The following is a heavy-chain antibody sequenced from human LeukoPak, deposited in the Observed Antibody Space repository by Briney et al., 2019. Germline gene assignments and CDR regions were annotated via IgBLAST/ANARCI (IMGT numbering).Heavy chain of an antibody. Sequence: SGGSLRLSCAASGFTFSSHGIHWVRQAPGKGLEWVALIWYDGSNKYYADSVKGRFTISRDNSKSTLYLQMNSLRAEDTAVYYCARDRVSGEADYYFGMDVWGQGTTVTVSS. CDR1: GFTFSSHG. V-gene: IGHV3-33*01. D-gene: IGHD1-26*01. CDR2: IWYDGSNK. J-gene: IGHJ6*02. CDR3: ARDRVSGEADYYFGMDV.